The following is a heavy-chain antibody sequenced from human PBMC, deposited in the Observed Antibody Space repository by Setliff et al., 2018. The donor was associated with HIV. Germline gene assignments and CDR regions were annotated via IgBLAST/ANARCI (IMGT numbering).Heavy chain of an antibody. J-gene: IGHJ4*02. CDR3: AKNLYRSGWSPLDY. D-gene: IGHD6-13*01. CDR1: GFTFRDNW. CDR2: IDHDGSDT. V-gene: IGHV3-74*01. Sequence: GGSLRLSCAGSGFTFRDNWMHWVRQAPGEGLVWVSRIDHDGSDTDYAVSVRGRFTISRDNAKNTLYLQMGSLRVEDTGVYYCAKNLYRSGWSPLDYWGQGTLVTVSS.